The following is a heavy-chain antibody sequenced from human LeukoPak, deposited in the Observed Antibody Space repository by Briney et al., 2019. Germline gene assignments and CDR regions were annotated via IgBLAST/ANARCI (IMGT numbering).Heavy chain of an antibody. CDR2: IWSDENNN. Sequence: PGRSLRLSCAASGFTFRTYGIHWVRQARGKGLEWVAVIWSDENNNQYADSVKGRFTNPRDNSKNTVFLQMNSLRDEDTAVYYCAKDGHTSGYYYFDYWGQGTLVTVSS. CDR3: AKDGHTSGYYYFDY. D-gene: IGHD3-9*01. CDR1: GFTFRTYG. J-gene: IGHJ4*02. V-gene: IGHV3-33*06.